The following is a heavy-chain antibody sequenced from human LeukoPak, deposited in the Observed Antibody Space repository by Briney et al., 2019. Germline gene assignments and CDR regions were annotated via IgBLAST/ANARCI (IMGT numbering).Heavy chain of an antibody. CDR1: GFTFSSYA. J-gene: IGHJ4*02. CDR3: AKDRKMLLRYFDCFDY. D-gene: IGHD3-9*01. Sequence: PGGSLRLSCAASGFTFSSYAMNWVRQAPGKGLEWVSTISGSGGSTDYADSVKGRFTISRDNSKNTLYLQMNSLRAEDTAVYYCAKDRKMLLRYFDCFDYWGQGTLSPSPQ. CDR2: ISGSGGST. V-gene: IGHV3-23*01.